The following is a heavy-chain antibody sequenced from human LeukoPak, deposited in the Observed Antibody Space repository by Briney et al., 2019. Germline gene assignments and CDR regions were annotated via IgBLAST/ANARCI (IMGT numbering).Heavy chain of an antibody. J-gene: IGHJ5*02. Sequence: GGSLRLSCAASGFTFSSYSMSWVRQAPGKGLEWVSIISDSGANTYYADSVRGRFTISRDNSKNTLYLQMNSLRAEDTAVYYCARDSSAYLIKWLDPWGQGTLVTVSS. CDR3: ARDSSAYLIKWLDP. CDR2: ISDSGANT. V-gene: IGHV3-23*01. CDR1: GFTFSSYS. D-gene: IGHD6-19*01.